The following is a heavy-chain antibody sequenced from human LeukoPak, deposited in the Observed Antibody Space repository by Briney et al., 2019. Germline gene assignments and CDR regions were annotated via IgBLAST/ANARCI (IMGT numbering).Heavy chain of an antibody. Sequence: SETLSLTCVVSGVSVSGYYWGWIRQPPGRGLEWIGYVYYSGSTNYNPSFKSRITISVDTSRNQFSLQLSSVTAAGTAVYYCARTHRYCSGGACYVLDNWGQGTLVAVSS. V-gene: IGHV4-59*02. D-gene: IGHD2-15*01. CDR2: VYYSGST. CDR1: GVSVSGYY. J-gene: IGHJ4*02. CDR3: ARTHRYCSGGACYVLDN.